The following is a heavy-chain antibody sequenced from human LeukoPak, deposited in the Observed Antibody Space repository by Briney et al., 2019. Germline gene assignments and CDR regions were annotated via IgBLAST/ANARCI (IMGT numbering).Heavy chain of an antibody. CDR1: GGSISSSSYY. D-gene: IGHD3-22*01. V-gene: IGHV4-39*07. Sequence: ASETLSLTCTVSGGSISSSSYYWGWIRQPPGKGLEWIGSIYYSGSTYYNPSLKSRVTISVDTSKNQFSLKLSSVTAADTAVYYCAAYYYDSSGLDAFDIWGQGTMVTVSS. CDR3: AAYYYDSSGLDAFDI. J-gene: IGHJ3*02. CDR2: IYYSGST.